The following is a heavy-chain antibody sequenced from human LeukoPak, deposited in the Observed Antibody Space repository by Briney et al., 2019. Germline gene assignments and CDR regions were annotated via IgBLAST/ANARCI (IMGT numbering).Heavy chain of an antibody. Sequence: GRSLRLSCAASGFTFDDYAMHWVRQAPGKGLVWVSRINSDGSSTSYADSVKGRFTISRDNAKNTLYLQMNSLRAEDTAVYYCASIMPGAWELGLWGQGTLVTVSS. CDR1: GFTFDDYA. CDR3: ASIMPGAWELGL. D-gene: IGHD1-26*01. CDR2: INSDGSST. J-gene: IGHJ4*02. V-gene: IGHV3-74*01.